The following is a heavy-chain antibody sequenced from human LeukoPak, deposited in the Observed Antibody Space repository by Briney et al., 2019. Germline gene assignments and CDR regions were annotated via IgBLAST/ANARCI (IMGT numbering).Heavy chain of an antibody. CDR3: ASWTMVRGIQH. Sequence: SDTLSLIRTVSGDSIRSYYWSWIREPPGKGLEWIGYIYYSGSTNYNTSLKSRVTISVDTSKNQFSLKLSSVTAADTAVYYCASWTMVRGIQHWGQGTLVTVSS. J-gene: IGHJ1*01. CDR2: IYYSGST. CDR1: GDSIRSYY. D-gene: IGHD3-10*01. V-gene: IGHV4-59*07.